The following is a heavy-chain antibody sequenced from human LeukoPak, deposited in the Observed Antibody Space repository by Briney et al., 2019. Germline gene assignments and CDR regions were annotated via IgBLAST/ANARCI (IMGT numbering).Heavy chain of an antibody. CDR2: ISRNGVAT. CDR1: GFTFADYT. Sequence: PGGSLRLSCAASGFTFADYTMHWVRQAPGKGLEWVSLISRNGVATKYADSVRGRFTISRDNSKNTLFLQMNSLRAEDTAIYYCATYRQVLLPFESWGQGTLVTVSS. CDR3: ATYRQVLLPFES. D-gene: IGHD2-8*02. J-gene: IGHJ4*02. V-gene: IGHV3-43*01.